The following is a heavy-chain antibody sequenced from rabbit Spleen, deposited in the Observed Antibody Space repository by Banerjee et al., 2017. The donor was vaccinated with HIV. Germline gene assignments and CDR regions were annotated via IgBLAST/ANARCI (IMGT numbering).Heavy chain of an antibody. CDR3: ARDTGSSFSSYGMDL. D-gene: IGHD8-1*01. J-gene: IGHJ6*01. V-gene: IGHV1S45*01. Sequence: QEQLMESGGGLVQPGGSLTLTCKASGFSFSDRDVMRWVRQAPGKGLEWIASLYPDNGVTYYANWAKGRFTLSKTSSTTVALQMTSLTDADTATYFCARDTGSSFSSYGMDLWGQGTLVTVS. CDR2: LYPDNGVT. CDR1: GFSFSDRDV.